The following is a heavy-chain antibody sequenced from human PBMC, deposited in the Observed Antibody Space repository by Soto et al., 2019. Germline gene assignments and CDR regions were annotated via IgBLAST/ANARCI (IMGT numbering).Heavy chain of an antibody. CDR1: GGTFSSYA. Sequence: SVKVSCKASGGTFSSYAISWVRQAPGQGLEWMGGIIPIFGTANYAQKFQGRVTITADESTSTAYMELSSLRSEDTAVYYCARDQTTVTNYYYYGMDVWGQGTTVTVSS. CDR3: ARDQTTVTNYYYYGMDV. V-gene: IGHV1-69*13. J-gene: IGHJ6*02. D-gene: IGHD4-17*01. CDR2: IIPIFGTA.